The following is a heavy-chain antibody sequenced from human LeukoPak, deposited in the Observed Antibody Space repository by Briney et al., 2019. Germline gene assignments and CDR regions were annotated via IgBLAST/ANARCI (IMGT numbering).Heavy chain of an antibody. CDR1: GFTFSSYS. CDR3: VRRYCSSSSCTLDS. Sequence: GGSLRLSCAASGFTFSSYSMNWVRQAPGKGLEWVSYISTSGTIIYYLDSVKGRFTISRDNAKNSLYLQMNSLRAEDTAVYYCVRRYCSSSSCTLDSWGQGTLVTVSS. V-gene: IGHV3-48*01. D-gene: IGHD2-15*01. CDR2: ISTSGTII. J-gene: IGHJ4*02.